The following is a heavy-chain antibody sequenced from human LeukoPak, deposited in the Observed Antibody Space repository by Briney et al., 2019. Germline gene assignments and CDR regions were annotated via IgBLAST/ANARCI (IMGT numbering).Heavy chain of an antibody. CDR1: GFTFSSYW. CDR3: ARDSGYRSVDY. V-gene: IGHV3-7*01. J-gene: IGHJ4*02. D-gene: IGHD5-18*01. CDR2: VKEDGSEE. Sequence: GGSLRLSCVASGFTFSSYWMTWVRQAPGRGLDYMVKVKEDGSEEYYVDSVKGRFTISRDNAKNSLYLQMNSLRGEDTAVYYCARDSGYRSVDYWGQGTLVTVSS.